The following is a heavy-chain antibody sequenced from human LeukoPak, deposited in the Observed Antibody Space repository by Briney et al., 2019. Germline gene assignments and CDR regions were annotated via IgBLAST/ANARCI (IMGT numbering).Heavy chain of an antibody. D-gene: IGHD3-22*01. Sequence: SETLSLTCTVSGGSVSSGSYYWSWIRQPPGKGLEWIGYIYYSGSTNYNPSLKSRVTISVDTSKNQFSLKLSSVTAADTAVYYCAREDSLYYGMDVWGQGTTVTVSS. CDR1: GGSVSSGSYY. CDR3: AREDSLYYGMDV. CDR2: IYYSGST. V-gene: IGHV4-61*01. J-gene: IGHJ6*02.